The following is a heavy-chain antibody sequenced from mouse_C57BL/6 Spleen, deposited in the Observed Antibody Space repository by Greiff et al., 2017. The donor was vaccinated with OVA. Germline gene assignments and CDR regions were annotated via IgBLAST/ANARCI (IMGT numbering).Heavy chain of an antibody. CDR1: GYAFSSSW. D-gene: IGHD1-1*01. Sequence: QVQLQQSGPELVKPGASVKISCKASGYAFSSSWMNWVKQRPGQGLEWIGRIYPGDGDTNYTGKFKGKATLTADKSSSTAYMQLSSLTSEDSAVDCGARRSYGSPDAMDDWGQGTSVTVSS. CDR2: IYPGDGDT. J-gene: IGHJ4*01. CDR3: ARRSYGSPDAMDD. V-gene: IGHV1-82*01.